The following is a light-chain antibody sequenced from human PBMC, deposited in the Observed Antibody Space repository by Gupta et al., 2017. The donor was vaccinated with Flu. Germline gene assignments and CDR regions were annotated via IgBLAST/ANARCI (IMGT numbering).Light chain of an antibody. CDR1: YSIRSY. CDR2: KAS. J-gene: IGKJ4*01. CDR3: QQYSENPLT. Sequence: GDSVTLTCRASYSIRSYLAWYQQKLGKAPKLLIYKASTLQTGVPSRFSGSGSGTEFTLTIFSLQPDDFATYYCQQYSENPLTFGGGTKVEIK. V-gene: IGKV1-5*03.